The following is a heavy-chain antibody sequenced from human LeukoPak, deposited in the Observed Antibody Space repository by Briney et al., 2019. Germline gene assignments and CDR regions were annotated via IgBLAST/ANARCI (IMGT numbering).Heavy chain of an antibody. CDR1: GGTFISYA. V-gene: IGHV1-69*13. J-gene: IGHJ4*02. CDR3: ARERLAVAGTSPLDY. CDR2: IIPIFGTA. D-gene: IGHD6-19*01. Sequence: GASVKVSCKASGGTFISYAISWVRQAPGQGLEWMGGIIPIFGTASCAQKFQGRVTITADESTSTAYMELSSLRSEDTAVYYCARERLAVAGTSPLDYWGQGTLVTVSS.